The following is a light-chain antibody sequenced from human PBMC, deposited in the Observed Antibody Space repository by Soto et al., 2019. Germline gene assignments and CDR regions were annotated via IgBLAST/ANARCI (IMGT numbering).Light chain of an antibody. Sequence: DIQMTQSPSSLSASGGDRVIITCRASQDISNKLAWYQQKPGKVPDLLIYGASTLQSGVPRRFSGSGFGTYFSLTISGLQPEDVATYYCQRYNSASTFGPGTKVEIK. V-gene: IGKV1-27*01. CDR3: QRYNSAST. CDR1: QDISNK. CDR2: GAS. J-gene: IGKJ1*01.